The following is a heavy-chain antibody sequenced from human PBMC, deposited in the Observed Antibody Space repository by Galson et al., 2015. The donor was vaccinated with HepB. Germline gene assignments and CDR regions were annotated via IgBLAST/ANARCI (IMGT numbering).Heavy chain of an antibody. J-gene: IGHJ4*02. CDR2: ISSSSSYT. CDR3: ARGGLTFGGVIVYTPFDY. Sequence: SLRLSCAASGFTFSDYYMSWIRQAPGKGLEWVSYISSSSSYTNYADSVKGRFTISRDNAKNSLYLQMNSLRAEDTAVYYCARGGLTFGGVIVYTPFDYWGQGTLVTVSS. D-gene: IGHD3-16*02. CDR1: GFTFSDYY. V-gene: IGHV3-11*06.